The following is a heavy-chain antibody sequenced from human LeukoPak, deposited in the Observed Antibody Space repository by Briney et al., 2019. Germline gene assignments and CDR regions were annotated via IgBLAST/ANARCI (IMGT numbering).Heavy chain of an antibody. CDR1: GYTFTSYG. CDR3: ASRPDSSSWYSS. D-gene: IGHD6-13*01. J-gene: IGHJ4*02. CDR2: ISAYNGNT. V-gene: IGHV1-18*01. Sequence: ASVKVSCKASGYTFTSYGISWVRQAPGQGLEWMGWISAYNGNTNYAQKLQGRVTITRDTSTSTAYMELRSLRSDDTAVYYCASRPDSSSWYSSWGQGTLVTVSS.